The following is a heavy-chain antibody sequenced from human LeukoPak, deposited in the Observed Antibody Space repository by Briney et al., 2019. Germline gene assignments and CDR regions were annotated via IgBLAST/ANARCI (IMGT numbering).Heavy chain of an antibody. V-gene: IGHV3-73*01. CDR1: GFTFSGSA. J-gene: IGHJ5*02. Sequence: GGSLRLSCAASGFTFSGSAMHWVRQASGKGLEWVGRIRSKSNSYATAYAASVKGRFTISRDDSQNTAYLQMNSLKTEDTAVYYCTRLFAGNWFDPWGQGTLVTVSS. CDR3: TRLFAGNWFDP. CDR2: IRSKSNSYAT.